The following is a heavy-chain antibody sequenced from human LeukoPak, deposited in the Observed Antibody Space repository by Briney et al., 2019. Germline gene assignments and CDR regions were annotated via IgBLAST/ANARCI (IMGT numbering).Heavy chain of an antibody. CDR1: GFSFTTHA. D-gene: IGHD3-10*01. CDR2: ISGSGGST. CDR3: AKDQDPHSYGSGSYAPFDY. J-gene: IGHJ4*02. V-gene: IGHV3-23*01. Sequence: GGSLRLSCVASGFSFTTHAMGWVRQAPGKGLEWVSHISGSGGSTKYSGSVRGRFTISRDNSKNTLYLQINSLRADDTAVYYCAKDQDPHSYGSGSYAPFDYWGQGTLVTVSS.